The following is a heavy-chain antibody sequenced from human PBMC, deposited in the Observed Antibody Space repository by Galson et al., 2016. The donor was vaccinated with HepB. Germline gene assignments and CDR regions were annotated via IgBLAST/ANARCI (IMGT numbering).Heavy chain of an antibody. CDR2: LSGSGAHT. J-gene: IGHJ4*02. CDR1: GFTFSRYA. V-gene: IGHV3-23*01. D-gene: IGHD3-16*02. CDR3: AKDYVGGSDLLTQFDY. Sequence: SLRLSCAASGFTFSRYAMTWVRQAPGKGLEWVSGLSGSGAHTYYADSVKGRFTISRDNSKNTLYLQMNSLRVEDTAVYYCAKDYVGGSDLLTQFDYWGQGTLVTVSS.